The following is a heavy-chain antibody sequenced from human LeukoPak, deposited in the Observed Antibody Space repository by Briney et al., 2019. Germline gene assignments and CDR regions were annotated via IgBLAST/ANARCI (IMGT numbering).Heavy chain of an antibody. J-gene: IGHJ4*02. V-gene: IGHV4-34*01. CDR1: GGSFTGYY. D-gene: IGHD2/OR15-2a*01. Sequence: SETLSLTCAVYGGSFTGYYWSWIRQPPGKGLEWIGEINHSGSTNYNPSLKSRVTTSVDTSKNQFSLKLSSVTAADTAVYYCVRNFQYFDLPDYWGQGTLVTVSS. CDR3: VRNFQYFDLPDY. CDR2: INHSGST.